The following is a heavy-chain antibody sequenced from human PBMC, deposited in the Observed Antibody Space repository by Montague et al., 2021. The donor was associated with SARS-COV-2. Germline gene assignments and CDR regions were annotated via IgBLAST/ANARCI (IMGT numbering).Heavy chain of an antibody. V-gene: IGHV4-38-2*02. Sequence: SETLSLTCTVSGYSISSGYYWGWIRQPPGKGLKWIGSIYHSGSTYYNPSLKSRVTISVDTSKNQFSLKLLSSVTAADTAVYYCARDRRRWLQMNNWFDPWGQGTLVTVSS. J-gene: IGHJ5*02. D-gene: IGHD5-24*01. CDR3: ARDRRRWLQMNNWFDP. CDR1: GYSISSGYY. CDR2: IYHSGST.